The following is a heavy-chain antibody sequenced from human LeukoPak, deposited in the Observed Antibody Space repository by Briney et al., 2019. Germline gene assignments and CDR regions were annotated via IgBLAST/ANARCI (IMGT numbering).Heavy chain of an antibody. CDR2: ISSNRGST. J-gene: IGHJ4*02. Sequence: GGSLRLSCAASGFTFSSYAMHWVRQAPGKGLEYVSAISSNRGSTYYANSVKGRFTISRDNSKNTLYLQMGSLRAEDMAVYYCARVPGGSASGKYYFDYWGQGTLVTVSS. V-gene: IGHV3-64*01. CDR3: ARVPGGSASGKYYFDY. D-gene: IGHD3-16*01. CDR1: GFTFSSYA.